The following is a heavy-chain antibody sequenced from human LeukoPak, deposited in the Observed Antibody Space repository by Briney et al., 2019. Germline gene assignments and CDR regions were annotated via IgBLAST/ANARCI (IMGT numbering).Heavy chain of an antibody. J-gene: IGHJ5*02. CDR1: GGSISSYY. V-gene: IGHV4-59*08. D-gene: IGHD1-14*01. Sequence: ASETLSLTCTVSGGSISSYYWSWIRQPPGKGLEWIGYIYYSGSTNYNPSLKSRVTISVDTSKNQFSLKLSSVTAADTAVYYCARTGPLSGWFDPWGQGTPVTVSS. CDR2: IYYSGST. CDR3: ARTGPLSGWFDP.